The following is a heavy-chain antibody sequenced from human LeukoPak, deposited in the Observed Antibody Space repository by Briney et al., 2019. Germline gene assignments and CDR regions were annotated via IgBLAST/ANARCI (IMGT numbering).Heavy chain of an antibody. J-gene: IGHJ4*02. CDR3: ARPPDYYDSSGYLYY. Sequence: GASVKVSCKASGYTFTSYYMHWVRQAPGQGLEWMGIINPSGGSTSYAQKFQGRVTMTRDESTSTAYMELSSLRSEDTAVYYCARPPDYYDSSGYLYYWGQGTLVTVSS. D-gene: IGHD3-22*01. V-gene: IGHV1-46*01. CDR1: GYTFTSYY. CDR2: INPSGGST.